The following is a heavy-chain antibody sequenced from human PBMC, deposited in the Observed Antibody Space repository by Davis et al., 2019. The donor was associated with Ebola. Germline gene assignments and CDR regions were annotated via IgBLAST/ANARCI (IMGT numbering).Heavy chain of an antibody. CDR3: ARHVTYDYIWGSYRSLAFDI. J-gene: IGHJ3*02. D-gene: IGHD3-16*02. Sequence: ASVKVSCKASGYTFTSYAMHWVRQAPGQRLEWMGWINAGNGNTKYSQKFQGRVTITRDTSASTAYMELSSLRSEDTAVYYCARHVTYDYIWGSYRSLAFDIWGQGTMVTVSS. V-gene: IGHV1-3*01. CDR1: GYTFTSYA. CDR2: INAGNGNT.